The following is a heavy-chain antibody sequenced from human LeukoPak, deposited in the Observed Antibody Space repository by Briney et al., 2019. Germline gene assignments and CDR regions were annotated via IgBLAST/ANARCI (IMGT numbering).Heavy chain of an antibody. CDR1: GFTFSDYY. D-gene: IGHD3-3*01. V-gene: IGHV3-11*04. CDR3: AKVPSISRWFDP. Sequence: PGGSLRLSCAASGFTFSDYYMSWIRQAPGKGLEWVSYISSSGSTIYYADSVKGRFTISRDNSKNTLYLQMNSLRAEDTAVYYCAKVPSISRWFDPWGQGTLVSVSS. CDR2: ISSSGSTI. J-gene: IGHJ5*02.